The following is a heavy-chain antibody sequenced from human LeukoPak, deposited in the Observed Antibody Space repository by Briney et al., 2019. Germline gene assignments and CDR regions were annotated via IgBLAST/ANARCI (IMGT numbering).Heavy chain of an antibody. V-gene: IGHV4-4*07. CDR2: MYSSGTT. J-gene: IGHJ5*02. CDR3: AKDGANWFGP. Sequence: SETLSLTCTVSGGSISGPYWSWIRQPAGKGLEWIGRMYSSGTTNHNPSLKSRVAMSIDTSRNRFSLKLSSVTAADTAVYYCAKDGANWFGPWGQGTLVTVSS. D-gene: IGHD3-16*01. CDR1: GGSISGPY.